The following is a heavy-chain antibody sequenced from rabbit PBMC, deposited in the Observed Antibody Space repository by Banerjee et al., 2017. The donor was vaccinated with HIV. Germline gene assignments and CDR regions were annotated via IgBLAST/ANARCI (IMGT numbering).Heavy chain of an antibody. CDR2: IYTNSGRT. D-gene: IGHD2-1*01. Sequence: QSLEESGGDLVKPGASLTLTCTASGFSFSSSYYMCWVRQAPGKGLEWIAYIYTNSGRTWHASWAKGRLTLSKTSSTTVTLQMTSLTAADTATYFCANYGASGTDGALWGPGTLVTVS. CDR1: GFSFSSSYY. CDR3: ANYGASGTDGAL. J-gene: IGHJ4*01. V-gene: IGHV1S40*01.